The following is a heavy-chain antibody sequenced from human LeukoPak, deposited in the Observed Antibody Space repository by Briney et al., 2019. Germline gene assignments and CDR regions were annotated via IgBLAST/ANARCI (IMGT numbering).Heavy chain of an antibody. D-gene: IGHD5-18*01. J-gene: IGHJ4*02. Sequence: GGSLRLSCVASGFTFSSYWLHWVRQAPGKGLVWVSRISGDGSSTNNADSVKGRFTISRDNAKNTLYLQMNSLRTEDTAVYYCARGVDNSYGYVFWGQGTRVAVSP. CDR2: ISGDGSST. V-gene: IGHV3-74*01. CDR1: GFTFSSYW. CDR3: ARGVDNSYGYVF.